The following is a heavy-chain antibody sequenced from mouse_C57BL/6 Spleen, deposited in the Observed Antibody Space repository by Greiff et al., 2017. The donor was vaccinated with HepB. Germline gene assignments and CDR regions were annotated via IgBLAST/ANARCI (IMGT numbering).Heavy chain of an antibody. D-gene: IGHD1-1*01. CDR3: ARSAYDGSSYAMDY. CDR1: GYTFTDYY. Sequence: VQLQQSGPELVKPGASVKISCKASGYTFTDYYMNWVKQSHGKSLEWIGDINPNNGGTSYNQKFKGKATWTVDKSSSTAYMELRSLTSEDSAVYYCARSAYDGSSYAMDYWGQGTSVTVSS. J-gene: IGHJ4*01. V-gene: IGHV1-26*01. CDR2: INPNNGGT.